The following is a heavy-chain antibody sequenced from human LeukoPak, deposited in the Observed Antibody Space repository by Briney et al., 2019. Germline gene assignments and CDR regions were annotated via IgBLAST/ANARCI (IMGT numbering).Heavy chain of an antibody. CDR2: INPNSGGT. Sequence: ASVKVSCKASGYTFTGYYMHWVRQAPGQGLEWMGWINPNSGGTNYAQKFQGRVTMTRDTSISTAYMELSRLRSDDTAVYYSARVRPSGYCSGGSCPGAFDIWGQGTMVTVSS. V-gene: IGHV1-2*02. CDR3: ARVRPSGYCSGGSCPGAFDI. J-gene: IGHJ3*02. D-gene: IGHD2-15*01. CDR1: GYTFTGYY.